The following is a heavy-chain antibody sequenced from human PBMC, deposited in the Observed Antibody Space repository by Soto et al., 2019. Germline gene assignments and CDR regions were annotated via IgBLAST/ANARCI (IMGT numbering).Heavy chain of an antibody. Sequence: SETLSLTCTVSGGSISSGGYYWSWIRQHPGKGLEWIGYIYYSGSTYYNPSLKSRVTISVDTSKNQFSLKLSSVTAADTAVYYCARVVRSNGYLNWGQGTLVTVSS. J-gene: IGHJ4*02. V-gene: IGHV4-31*03. CDR1: GGSISSGGYY. CDR3: ARVVRSNGYLN. CDR2: IYYSGST. D-gene: IGHD2-8*01.